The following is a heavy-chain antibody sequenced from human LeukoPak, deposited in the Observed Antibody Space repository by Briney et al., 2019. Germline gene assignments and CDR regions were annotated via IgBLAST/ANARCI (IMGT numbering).Heavy chain of an antibody. CDR1: GGTFSSYT. V-gene: IGHV1-69*02. CDR2: IIPILGIA. Sequence: SVKVSCKASGGTFSSYTISWVRQAPGQGLEWMGRIIPILGIANYAQKFQGRVTITAHKSTSTAYMELSSLRSEDTAVYYRAGALRWRGGAFDIWGQGTIVTVSS. D-gene: IGHD3-10*01. CDR3: AGALRWRGGAFDI. J-gene: IGHJ3*02.